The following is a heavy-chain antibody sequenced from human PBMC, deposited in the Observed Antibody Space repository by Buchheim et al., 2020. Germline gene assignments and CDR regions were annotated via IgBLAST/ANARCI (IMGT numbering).Heavy chain of an antibody. CDR1: GFTFSGYA. V-gene: IGHV3-23*01. D-gene: IGHD2-15*01. CDR2: ISGDGTTT. CDR3: AKNYCSGGGCYSNY. J-gene: IGHJ4*02. Sequence: EVQLLESGGGLVQPGGSLRLSCAASGFTFSGYAMSWVRQAPGKGLEWVSDISGDGTTTYYADSVKGRFTISRDNSKNTLFLQMNSLRAADTAVYYCAKNYCSGGGCYSNYWGQGTL.